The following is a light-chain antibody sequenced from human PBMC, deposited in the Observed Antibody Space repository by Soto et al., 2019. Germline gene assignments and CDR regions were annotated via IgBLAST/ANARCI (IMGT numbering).Light chain of an antibody. CDR2: DAS. CDR3: QHYNSYPRA. J-gene: IGKJ1*01. V-gene: IGKV1-5*01. CDR1: RTIRRW. Sequence: DIEMTQSPSTLSASVGDRLTITCRASRTIRRWLAWYQQRPGKAPKVLIYDASTLKSGVPARFSGSGSETEFTLTISSLQPEDSATYYCQHYNSYPRAFGQGTKVDIE.